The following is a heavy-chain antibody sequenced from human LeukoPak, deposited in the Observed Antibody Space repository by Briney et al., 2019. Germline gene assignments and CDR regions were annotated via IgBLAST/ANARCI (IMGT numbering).Heavy chain of an antibody. V-gene: IGHV4-4*07. CDR1: GGSISSYY. D-gene: IGHD3-10*01. CDR3: AKDASYYGSGRYDY. Sequence: SETLSLTCTVSGGSISSYYWSWIRQPAGKGLEWIGRIYTSGSTNYNPSLKSRVTMSVDTSKNQFSLKLSSVTAADTAVYYCAKDASYYGSGRYDYWGQGTLVTVSS. J-gene: IGHJ4*02. CDR2: IYTSGST.